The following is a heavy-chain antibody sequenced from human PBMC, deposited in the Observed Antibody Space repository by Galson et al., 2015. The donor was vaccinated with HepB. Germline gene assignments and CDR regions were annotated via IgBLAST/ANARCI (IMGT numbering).Heavy chain of an antibody. V-gene: IGHV1-18*01. Sequence: SVKVSCKASGYTFSTYSITWVRQAPGHGLEWMGWISGYSRNTNYAQNLQGRVTMTTDTSTSTAYMELRSLRSDDTAVYYCARDGFDGWFDYWGQGTLVTVSS. CDR1: GYTFSTYS. CDR3: ARDGFDGWFDY. J-gene: IGHJ4*02. CDR2: ISGYSRNT. D-gene: IGHD5-24*01.